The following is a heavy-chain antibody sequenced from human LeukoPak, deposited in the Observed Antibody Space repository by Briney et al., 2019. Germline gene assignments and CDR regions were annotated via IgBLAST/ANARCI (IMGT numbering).Heavy chain of an antibody. J-gene: IGHJ4*02. CDR2: IIPIFGTA. D-gene: IGHD1-20*01. CDR1: GGTFSSYA. CDR3: ANTPYHWTDRPLDY. Sequence: SVKVSCKASGGTFSSYAISWVRQAPGQGLEWMGGIIPIFGTANYAQKFQGRVTITTDESTSTAYMELSSLRSEDTAVYYCANTPYHWTDRPLDYWGQGTLVTVSS. V-gene: IGHV1-69*05.